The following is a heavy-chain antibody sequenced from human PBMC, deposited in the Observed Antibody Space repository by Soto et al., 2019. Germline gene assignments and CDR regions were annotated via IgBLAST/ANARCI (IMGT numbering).Heavy chain of an antibody. CDR3: ARQFRDGYIDGYHALGS. D-gene: IGHD5-12*01. CDR2: IYYSGTT. CDR1: GYSISSSNW. Sequence: PSETLSLTCAVSGYSISSSNWWGWIRQPPGKGLEWIGYIYYSGTTYYNPSLKSRVTISVDTSKNQFSLKLTSMTAADTAVYYCARQFRDGYIDGYHALGSWAQGALVPVSS. V-gene: IGHV4-28*01. J-gene: IGHJ5*02.